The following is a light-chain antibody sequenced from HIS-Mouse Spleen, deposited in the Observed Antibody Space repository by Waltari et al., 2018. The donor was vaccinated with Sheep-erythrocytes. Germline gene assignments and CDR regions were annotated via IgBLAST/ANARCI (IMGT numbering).Light chain of an antibody. CDR1: TSDVRGYNY. Sequence: QSALTQPPSASRSPGQSVTLSCTGTTSDVRGYNYVSWYQQHPGKAPKLMIYEVSKRPSGVPDRFSGSKSGNTASLTVSGLQAEDEADYYCSSYAGSNNWVFGGGTKLTVL. CDR3: SSYAGSNNWV. J-gene: IGLJ3*02. CDR2: EVS. V-gene: IGLV2-8*01.